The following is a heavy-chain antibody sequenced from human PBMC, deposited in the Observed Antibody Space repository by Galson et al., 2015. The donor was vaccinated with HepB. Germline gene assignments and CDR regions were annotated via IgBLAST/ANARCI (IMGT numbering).Heavy chain of an antibody. J-gene: IGHJ3*02. CDR3: ARDQRIGHYAFDI. CDR1: GFTFSNYD. Sequence: SLRLSCAASGFTFSNYDMHWVRQVTGKGLEWVSGIGTVGDTYYPDSVKGRFPISRENAKNSLYLQMNSLSAGDTAVYYCARDQRIGHYAFDIWGQGTMVTVST. D-gene: IGHD2/OR15-2a*01. CDR2: IGTVGDT. V-gene: IGHV3-13*01.